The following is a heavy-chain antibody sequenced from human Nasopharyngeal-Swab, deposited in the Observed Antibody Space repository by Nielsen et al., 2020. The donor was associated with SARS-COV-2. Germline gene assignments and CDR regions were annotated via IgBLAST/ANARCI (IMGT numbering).Heavy chain of an antibody. CDR3: ARGPDQFHSFDY. CDR1: GGSFSAYH. D-gene: IGHD2-21*01. Sequence: SETLSLTCAVYGGSFSAYHWSWIRLPPGKGLEWIGEINHRGGTAYKSSLKSRVTISVDTSKNQFSLELRSVIAADTAVYFCARGPDQFHSFDYWDQGTLVTVSS. CDR2: INHRGGT. J-gene: IGHJ4*02. V-gene: IGHV4-34*01.